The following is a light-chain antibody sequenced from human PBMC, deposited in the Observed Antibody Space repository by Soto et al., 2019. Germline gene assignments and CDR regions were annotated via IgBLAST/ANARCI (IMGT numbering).Light chain of an antibody. CDR2: KVS. CDR3: MQSLQSPWT. Sequence: DVVLTQSPLSLPVTLGQPASISCRSSHRLVHRDGYTYLNWFQQRPGQSPRRLIYKVSNWDSGVPERFSGSGSGTDFTLRISRVEAGDVGVYYCMQSLQSPWTFGQGTKVDIK. CDR1: HRLVHRDGYTY. J-gene: IGKJ1*01. V-gene: IGKV2-30*02.